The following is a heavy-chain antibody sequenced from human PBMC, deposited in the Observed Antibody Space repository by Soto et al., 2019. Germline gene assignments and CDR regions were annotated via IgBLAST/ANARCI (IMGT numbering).Heavy chain of an antibody. CDR1: GFSLSTSGVG. CDR3: AHSRMVRGVIRHSYYYMDV. D-gene: IGHD3-10*01. J-gene: IGHJ6*03. V-gene: IGHV2-5*02. CDR2: IYWDDDK. Sequence: QITLKESGPPLVKPTQTLTLTCTFSGFSLSTSGVGVGWIRQPPGKALEWLALIYWDDDKRYSPSLKSRLTITKDTSKNQEVHTMTNMDPVDTATYYCAHSRMVRGVIRHSYYYMDVWGKGTPVTVSS.